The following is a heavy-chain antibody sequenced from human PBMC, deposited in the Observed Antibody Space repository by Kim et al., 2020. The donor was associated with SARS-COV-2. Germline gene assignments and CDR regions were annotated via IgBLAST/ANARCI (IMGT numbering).Heavy chain of an antibody. D-gene: IGHD6-6*01. Sequence: SLKSRDTISVDTSEHQFSLELSSVTAADTAVYYCARGLERVAALYHWFDPWGQGTLVTVSS. CDR3: ARGLERVAALYHWFDP. V-gene: IGHV4-61*02. J-gene: IGHJ5*02.